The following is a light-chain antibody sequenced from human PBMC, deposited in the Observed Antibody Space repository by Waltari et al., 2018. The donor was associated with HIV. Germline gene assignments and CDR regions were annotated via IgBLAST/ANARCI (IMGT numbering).Light chain of an antibody. V-gene: IGLV2-8*01. CDR3: SSHAGSKVV. J-gene: IGLJ2*01. CDR2: DVI. Sequence: QSALTQPPSASGSPGQSVTISCHGTSRDVGGYNHVAWHQQLPGQAPKLMIYDVIKSPSGVPDRFSGSKSGNTASLTVSGLQPEDEADYYCSSHAGSKVVFGGWTRLTVL. CDR1: SRDVGGYNH.